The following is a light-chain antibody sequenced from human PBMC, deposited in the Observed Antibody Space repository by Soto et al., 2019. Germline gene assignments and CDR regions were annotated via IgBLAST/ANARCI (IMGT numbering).Light chain of an antibody. CDR1: SSDVGAYNY. V-gene: IGLV2-8*01. J-gene: IGLJ1*01. CDR3: SSYAGFNNFV. CDR2: EVT. Sequence: HSVLTQPPSASGSPGQSVTISCTGTSSDVGAYNYVSWYQQHPGKAPKLMIYEVTNRPSGVPDRFSASKSGNTASLTVSGLQAEDEADYFCSSYAGFNNFVFGTGTKVTVL.